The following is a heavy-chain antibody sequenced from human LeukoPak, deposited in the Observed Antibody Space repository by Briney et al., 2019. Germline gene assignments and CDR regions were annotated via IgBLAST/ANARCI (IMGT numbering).Heavy chain of an antibody. J-gene: IGHJ4*02. Sequence: PSETLSLTCAVYGGSFSGYYWGWIRQPPGKGLEWIGEINHSGSTNYNPSLKSRVTISVDTSKNQFSLKLRSVTAADTAVYYCARGVIVVVPAATHFDYWGQGTLVTVSS. CDR3: ARGVIVVVPAATHFDY. CDR1: GGSFSGYY. D-gene: IGHD2-2*01. CDR2: INHSGST. V-gene: IGHV4-34*01.